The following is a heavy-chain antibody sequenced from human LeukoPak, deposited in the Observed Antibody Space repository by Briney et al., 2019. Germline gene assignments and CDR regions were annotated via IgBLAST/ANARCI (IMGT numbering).Heavy chain of an antibody. D-gene: IGHD1-26*01. CDR2: ISYDGSNK. CDR3: VGGAGTDFDY. V-gene: IGHV3-30*03. J-gene: IGHJ4*02. CDR1: GFTFSSYG. Sequence: GRSLRLSCAASGFTFSSYGMHWVRQAPGKGLEWVAVISYDGSNKYYAGSVKGRFTISRDNSKNTLYLQMNSLRAEDTAVYYCVGGAGTDFDYWGQGTLVTVSS.